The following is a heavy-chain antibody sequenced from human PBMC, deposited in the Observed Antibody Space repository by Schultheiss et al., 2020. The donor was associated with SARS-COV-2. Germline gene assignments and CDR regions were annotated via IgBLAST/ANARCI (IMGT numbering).Heavy chain of an antibody. CDR2: IGTAGDT. CDR1: GFTFSSHA. J-gene: IGHJ4*02. V-gene: IGHV3-13*01. CDR3: AKELELGLN. D-gene: IGHD1-7*01. Sequence: GGSLRLSCAASGFTFSSHAMSWVRQAPGKGLEWVSAIGTAGDTYYQGSVKGRFTISRENAKNSLYLQMNSLRAEDTAVYYCAKELELGLNWGQGTLVTVSS.